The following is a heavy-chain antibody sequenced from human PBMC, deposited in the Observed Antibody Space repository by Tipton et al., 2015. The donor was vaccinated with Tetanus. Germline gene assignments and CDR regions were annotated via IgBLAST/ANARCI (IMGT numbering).Heavy chain of an antibody. J-gene: IGHJ4*02. CDR1: GGTFGSYA. CDR2: IIPLFGAV. Sequence: QLVQSGPEVKKPGSSVKISCEASGGTFGSYAINWVRQAPGQGLEWMGGIIPLFGAVNYAPAFHGRLTITADKASSPAYLELNDLRSADTAVYYCARGNRGSSWYLWGQGTLVTVSS. CDR3: ARGNRGSSWYL. D-gene: IGHD6-13*01. V-gene: IGHV1-69*06.